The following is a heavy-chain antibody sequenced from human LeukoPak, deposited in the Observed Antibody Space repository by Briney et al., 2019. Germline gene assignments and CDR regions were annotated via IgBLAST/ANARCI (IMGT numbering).Heavy chain of an antibody. Sequence: PGGSLRLSCAASGFTLRSYGMNWVRQAPGKGLEWVSYISTSSYYIYYADSVKGRFTISRDDAKNSLYLQMHSLRTEDTAVYYCARDASGSSTGLIDSWGQGTLVTASS. CDR1: GFTLRSYG. J-gene: IGHJ4*02. D-gene: IGHD1-26*01. CDR3: ARDASGSSTGLIDS. CDR2: ISTSSYYI. V-gene: IGHV3-21*01.